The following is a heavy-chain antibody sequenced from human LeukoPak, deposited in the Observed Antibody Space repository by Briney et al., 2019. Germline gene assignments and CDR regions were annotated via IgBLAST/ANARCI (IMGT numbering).Heavy chain of an antibody. Sequence: GGSLRLSCAASGFTLSSYAMSWVRQAPGKWLEWVSAISGSGGSTYYADSVKGRFTISRDNSKNTLYLQMNSLRAEDTAVYYCAKDWARASGSPPDDAFDIWGQGTMVTVSS. CDR1: GFTLSSYA. D-gene: IGHD1-26*01. CDR2: ISGSGGST. V-gene: IGHV3-23*01. CDR3: AKDWARASGSPPDDAFDI. J-gene: IGHJ3*02.